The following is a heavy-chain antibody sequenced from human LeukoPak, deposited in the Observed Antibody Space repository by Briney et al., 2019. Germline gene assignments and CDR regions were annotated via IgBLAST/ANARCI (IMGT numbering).Heavy chain of an antibody. J-gene: IGHJ6*03. CDR1: GFTFSSYA. CDR3: AKGLRTGVGPYMGYHYYMDV. CDR2: INGNGADT. V-gene: IGHV3-23*01. Sequence: GGSLRLSCAASGFTFSSYAMSWVRQAPGKGLKWVSTINGNGADTYYADSVKGRFTISRDNSYNTVSLQMNSLRDEDTGVYYCAKGLRTGVGPYMGYHYYMDVWGKGATVTVSS. D-gene: IGHD3-16*01.